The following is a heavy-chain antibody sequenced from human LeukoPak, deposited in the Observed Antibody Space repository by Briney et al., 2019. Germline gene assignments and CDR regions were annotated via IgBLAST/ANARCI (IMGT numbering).Heavy chain of an antibody. CDR3: ARADFIDAGPYLIGP. CDR1: GYSFTDYY. D-gene: IGHD3-3*01. J-gene: IGHJ5*02. CDR2: VNTKSGRT. V-gene: IGHV1-2*02. Sequence: ASVKVSCKTSGYSFTDYYIHWVRQAPGQGLEWMGWVNTKSGRTSSARKFQGRVTMTRDPSITTVYMDMAWLTSDDTAIYFCARADFIDAGPYLIGPWGQGTLVTVSS.